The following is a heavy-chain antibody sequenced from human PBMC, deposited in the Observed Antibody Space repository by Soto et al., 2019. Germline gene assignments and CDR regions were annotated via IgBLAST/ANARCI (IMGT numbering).Heavy chain of an antibody. CDR2: IIPIFGTA. J-gene: IGHJ6*02. CDR1: GGTFSSYA. V-gene: IGHV1-69*13. CDR3: AVGENIVVVPAARTSYYYYGMDV. Sequence: SVKVSCKASGGTFSSYAISWVRQAPGQGLEWMGGIIPIFGTASYAQKFQGRVTITADESTSTAYMELSSLRSEDTAVYYCAVGENIVVVPAARTSYYYYGMDVWGQGTTVTVSS. D-gene: IGHD2-2*01.